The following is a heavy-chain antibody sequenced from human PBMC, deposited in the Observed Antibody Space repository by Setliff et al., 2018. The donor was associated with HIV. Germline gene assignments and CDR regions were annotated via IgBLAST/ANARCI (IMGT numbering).Heavy chain of an antibody. V-gene: IGHV3-48*01. D-gene: IGHD2-15*01. J-gene: IGHJ5*02. CDR3: ARGVVVAAHNWFDP. CDR2: ISSSSDTI. Sequence: LSCAASGFTFSSYSMNWVRQAPGKGLEWVSYISSSSDTIFYADSVKGRFTISRDNAKNSLYMQMNSLRAEDTAVYYCARGVVVAAHNWFDPWGQGTLVTVSS. CDR1: GFTFSSYS.